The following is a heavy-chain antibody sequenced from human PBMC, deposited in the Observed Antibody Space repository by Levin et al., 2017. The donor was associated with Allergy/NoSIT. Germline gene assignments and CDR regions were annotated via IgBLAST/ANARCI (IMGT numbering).Heavy chain of an antibody. CDR2: IIPIFGTA. J-gene: IGHJ6*02. V-gene: IGHV1-69*13. CDR1: GGTFSSYA. Sequence: SVKVSCKASGGTFSSYAISWVRQAPGQGLEWMGGIIPIFGTANYAQKFQGRVTITADESTSTAYMELSSLRSEDTAVYYCARKSSASDYYYYYGMDVWGQGTTVTVSS. CDR3: ARKSSASDYYYYYGMDV. D-gene: IGHD6-6*01.